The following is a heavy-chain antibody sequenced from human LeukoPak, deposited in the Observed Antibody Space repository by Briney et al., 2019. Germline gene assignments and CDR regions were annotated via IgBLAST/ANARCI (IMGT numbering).Heavy chain of an antibody. CDR3: AKLAGSGSYSGAKRYYFEY. CDR2: ISGSGGST. Sequence: GGSLRLSCAASGFTFSSYAMSWVRQAPGKGLEWVSAISGSGGSTYYADSVKGRFTISRDNSKNTLYLQMNSLRAEDTAVYYCAKLAGSGSYSGAKRYYFEYWGQGTLVTASS. D-gene: IGHD3-10*01. J-gene: IGHJ4*02. V-gene: IGHV3-23*01. CDR1: GFTFSSYA.